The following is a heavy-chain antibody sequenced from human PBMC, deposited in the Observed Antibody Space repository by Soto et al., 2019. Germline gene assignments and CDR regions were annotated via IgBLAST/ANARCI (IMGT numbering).Heavy chain of an antibody. CDR1: GGSFSGYY. D-gene: IGHD1-26*01. CDR2: INHSGRT. CDR3: ARSGTGLLDP. V-gene: IGHV4-34*01. J-gene: IGHJ5*02. Sequence: QVQLQQWGAGLLKPSETLSLTCAVYGGSFSGYYWTWIRQPPGKGLEWIGEINHSGRTNYNPSLKSXVTISXDTSXNXFSLKLSSVTAADTAVYYCARSGTGLLDPWGQGTLVTVSS.